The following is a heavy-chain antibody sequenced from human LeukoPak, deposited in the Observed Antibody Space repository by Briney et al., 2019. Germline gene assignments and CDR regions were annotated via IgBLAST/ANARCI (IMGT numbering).Heavy chain of an antibody. Sequence: PGGSLRLSCAASGFTFSSYEMNWVRQAPGKGLEWVSYISSSGSTIYYADSVKGRFTISRDNAKNSLYLQMNSLRAEDTAVYYCARARLSSGRYDAFDIWGQGTMVTVSS. V-gene: IGHV3-48*03. D-gene: IGHD6-19*01. CDR3: ARARLSSGRYDAFDI. CDR1: GFTFSSYE. J-gene: IGHJ3*02. CDR2: ISSSGSTI.